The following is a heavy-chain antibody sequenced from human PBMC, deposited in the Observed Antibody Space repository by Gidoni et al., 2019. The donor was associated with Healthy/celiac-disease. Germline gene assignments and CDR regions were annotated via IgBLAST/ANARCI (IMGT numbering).Heavy chain of an antibody. J-gene: IGHJ4*02. D-gene: IGHD2-21*02. CDR3: ARGPPGYCGGDCYFDY. Sequence: VQLVESGGGLVQPGGSLRLSCAASGFTFVSYWRGWVRQAPGKGLEWVANIKQDGREKDYVDSVKGRFTIARDNAKNSLYLQMNSLRAEDTAVYYCARGPPGYCGGDCYFDYWGQGTLVTVSS. CDR1: GFTFVSYW. CDR2: IKQDGREK. V-gene: IGHV3-7*01.